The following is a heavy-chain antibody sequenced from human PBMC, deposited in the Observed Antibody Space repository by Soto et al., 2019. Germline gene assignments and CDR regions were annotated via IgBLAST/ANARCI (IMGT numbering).Heavy chain of an antibody. CDR1: GFSLSTSGVG. Sequence: QITLKESGPTLVKPTQTLTLTCAFSGFSLSTSGVGVGWIRQPPGKALEWLALINWNDDKRYNPSLKSRLTITKDTSKNQVVLTVTNVDPADTATYYCAHRRGRGSDSKLWDAFYYWGQGTLVTVSS. D-gene: IGHD2-21*02. J-gene: IGHJ4*02. CDR2: INWNDDK. CDR3: AHRRGRGSDSKLWDAFYY. V-gene: IGHV2-5*01.